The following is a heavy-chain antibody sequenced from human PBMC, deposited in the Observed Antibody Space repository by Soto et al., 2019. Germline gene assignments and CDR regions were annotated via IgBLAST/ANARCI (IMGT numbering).Heavy chain of an antibody. V-gene: IGHV4-30-4*01. Sequence: NPSETLSLTCTVSGGSISSGDYYWSWIRQPPGKGLEWIGYIYYSGSTYYNPSLKSRVTISVDTSKNQFSLKLSSVTAADTAVYYCARDLVAARSFDYWGQGTLVTVSS. D-gene: IGHD6-6*01. J-gene: IGHJ4*02. CDR2: IYYSGST. CDR3: ARDLVAARSFDY. CDR1: GGSISSGDYY.